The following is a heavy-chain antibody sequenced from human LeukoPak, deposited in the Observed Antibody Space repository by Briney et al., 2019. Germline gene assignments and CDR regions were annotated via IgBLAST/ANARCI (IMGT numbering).Heavy chain of an antibody. CDR1: GLTFSSYW. D-gene: IGHD2-2*01. CDR2: IKNDGSDK. V-gene: IGHV3-7*01. J-gene: IGHJ4*02. CDR3: ARVYPGTRPFDS. Sequence: GGSLRLSCAASGLTFSSYWMSWVRQAPGKGLEWVSSIKNDGSDKYYVDSVKGRFTISRDNAKNSLYLQMNSLRAEDTAVYYCARVYPGTRPFDSWGQGTLVTVSS.